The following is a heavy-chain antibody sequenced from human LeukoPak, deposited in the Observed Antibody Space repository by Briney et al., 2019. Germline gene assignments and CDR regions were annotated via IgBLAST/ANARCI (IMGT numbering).Heavy chain of an antibody. D-gene: IGHD2-2*01. J-gene: IGHJ4*02. V-gene: IGHV1-2*02. Sequence: GASVKVSCKASGYTFTGYYMHWVRQAPGQGLEWMGWINPNSGGTNYAQKFQGRVTMTRDTSISTAYMELSRLRSDDTAVYYCARDRPGAVVVPAADLDYWGQGTLVTVSS. CDR2: INPNSGGT. CDR1: GYTFTGYY. CDR3: ARDRPGAVVVPAADLDY.